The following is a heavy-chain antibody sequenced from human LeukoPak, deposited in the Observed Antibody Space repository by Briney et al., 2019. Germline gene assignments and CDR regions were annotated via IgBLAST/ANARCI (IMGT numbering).Heavy chain of an antibody. Sequence: GGSLRLSCAASGFTFTDYWMRWVRQVPGKGLVWVSRVDNDGKKTIYADSVQGRFTISRDNAKNSLYLQINGLKAEDTAVYYCARGGMDHAFDIWGEGTMVTVAS. J-gene: IGHJ3*02. CDR3: ARGGMDHAFDI. D-gene: IGHD3-16*01. CDR2: VDNDGKKT. CDR1: GFTFTDYW. V-gene: IGHV3-74*01.